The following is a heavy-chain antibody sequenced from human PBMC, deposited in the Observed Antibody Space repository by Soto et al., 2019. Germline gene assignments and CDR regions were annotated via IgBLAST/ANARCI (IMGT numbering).Heavy chain of an antibody. V-gene: IGHV4-34*01. CDR1: GGSFSGYY. CDR2: INHSGST. CDR3: ARGEANWGPLDY. Sequence: SETLSLTCAVYGGSFSGYYWSWIRQPPGKGLEWIGEINHSGSTNYNPSLKSRVTISVDTSKNQFSLKLRSVTAADTAVYYCARGEANWGPLDYWGQGTLVTVSS. J-gene: IGHJ4*02. D-gene: IGHD7-27*01.